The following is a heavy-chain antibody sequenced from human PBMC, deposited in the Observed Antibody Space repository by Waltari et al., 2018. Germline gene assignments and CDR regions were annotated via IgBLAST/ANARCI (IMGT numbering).Heavy chain of an antibody. D-gene: IGHD1-26*01. CDR1: GFSVISNY. Sequence: EVQMVETGGGLIQPGGSLRLYCAVSGFSVISNYMTWVRQPPGKGLEWVSYIYSGGSTYYADSVKGRFTISRDNSKNTLYLQMNNLRAEDTAVYYCARENSGSYGEFDFWGQGTLVTVSS. J-gene: IGHJ4*02. CDR2: IYSGGST. CDR3: ARENSGSYGEFDF. V-gene: IGHV3-53*02.